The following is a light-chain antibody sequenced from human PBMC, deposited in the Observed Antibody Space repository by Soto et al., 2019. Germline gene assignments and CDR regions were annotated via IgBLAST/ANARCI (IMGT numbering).Light chain of an antibody. V-gene: IGKV1-8*01. CDR2: AAS. CDR1: QGISSY. J-gene: IGKJ2*01. CDR3: QQYYTYPQT. Sequence: AIRMTQSPSSFSASTGDRVTITCRASQGISSYLAWYQQKPGKAPKLLVYAASTLQYGVPSRLSGSVSGPDFTLTISCLQSEDFATYFCQQYYTYPQTFGQGTKLEIK.